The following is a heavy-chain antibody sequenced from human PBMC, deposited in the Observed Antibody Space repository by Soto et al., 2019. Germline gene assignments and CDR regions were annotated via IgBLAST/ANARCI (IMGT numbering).Heavy chain of an antibody. V-gene: IGHV3-21*01. D-gene: IGHD3-22*01. CDR3: ARGDYDSSGAGY. J-gene: IGHJ4*02. Sequence: EVQLVESGGGLVKPGGSLRLSCATSGFTFSSYRMNWVRQAPGKGLEWVSSISSSSSYIYYADSVKGRFTISRDNAKNSLYLQMNSLRAEDTAVYYCARGDYDSSGAGYWGQGTLVTVSS. CDR1: GFTFSSYR. CDR2: ISSSSSYI.